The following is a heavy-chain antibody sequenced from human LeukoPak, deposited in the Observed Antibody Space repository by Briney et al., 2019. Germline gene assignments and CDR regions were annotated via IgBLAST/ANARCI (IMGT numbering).Heavy chain of an antibody. V-gene: IGHV4-34*01. CDR3: ARGKKVVPAAISILPDYYYYYGMDV. CDR1: GGSFSGYY. J-gene: IGHJ6*02. D-gene: IGHD2-2*01. Sequence: SETLSLTCAVYGGSFSGYYWSWIRQPPGKGLEWIGEINHSGSTNYNPSLKSRVTISVDTSKNQFSLKLSSVTAADTAVYYCARGKKVVPAAISILPDYYYYYGMDVWGQGTTVTVSS. CDR2: INHSGST.